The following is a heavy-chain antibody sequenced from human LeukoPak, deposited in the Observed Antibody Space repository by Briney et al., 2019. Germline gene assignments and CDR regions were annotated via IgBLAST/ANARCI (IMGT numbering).Heavy chain of an antibody. CDR2: INHRGST. Sequence: SETLSLTCAVYGGSFSGYYWSWIRQPPGRGLEWIGEINHRGSTNYNPSLKSRVTISVDTSKNQFSLKLSSVTAADTAVYYCARGSIVVATFFDYWGQGTLVTVSS. CDR1: GGSFSGYY. CDR3: ARGSIVVATFFDY. J-gene: IGHJ4*02. V-gene: IGHV4-34*01. D-gene: IGHD3-22*01.